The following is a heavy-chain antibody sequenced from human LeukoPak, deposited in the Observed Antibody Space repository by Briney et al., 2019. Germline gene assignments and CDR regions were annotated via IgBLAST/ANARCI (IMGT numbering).Heavy chain of an antibody. CDR3: ATDHGQQLVQSGAFDI. D-gene: IGHD6-13*01. J-gene: IGHJ3*02. Sequence: ASVKVSCKVSGYTLTELSMHWVQQAPGKGLEWMGGFDPEDGETIYAQKFQGRVTMTEDTSTDTAYMELSSLRSEDTAVYYCATDHGQQLVQSGAFDIWGQGTMVTVSS. V-gene: IGHV1-24*01. CDR2: FDPEDGET. CDR1: GYTLTELS.